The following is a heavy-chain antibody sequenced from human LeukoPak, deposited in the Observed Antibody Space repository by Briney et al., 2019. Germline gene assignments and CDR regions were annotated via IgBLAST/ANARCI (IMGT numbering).Heavy chain of an antibody. CDR3: ARDRTAGITMVRGRPPNWFDP. CDR2: ISGSSYI. J-gene: IGHJ5*02. D-gene: IGHD3-10*01. Sequence: GGSLRLSCAASGFTFSSYSMNWVRQAPGKGLEWVSSISGSSYIYYADSVKGRFTISRDNAKNSLYLQMNSLRAEDTAVYYCARDRTAGITMVRGRPPNWFDPWGQGTLVTVSS. CDR1: GFTFSSYS. V-gene: IGHV3-21*01.